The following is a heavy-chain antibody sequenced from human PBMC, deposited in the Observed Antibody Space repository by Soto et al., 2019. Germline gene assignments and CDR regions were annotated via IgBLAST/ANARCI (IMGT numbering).Heavy chain of an antibody. CDR3: ARSPLSGTFKYYFYAMDV. Sequence: EVYLVESGGGLVQPGGSLRLSCAASGFNFSSYEMNWVRQAPGKGLEWVSYIGSSGSSTYYADSVKGRFSISRDNVNNSLYLQMNSLRAEDTAVYYCARSPLSGTFKYYFYAMDVWGQGTTVAVSS. CDR2: IGSSGSST. V-gene: IGHV3-48*03. CDR1: GFNFSSYE. D-gene: IGHD3-9*01. J-gene: IGHJ6*02.